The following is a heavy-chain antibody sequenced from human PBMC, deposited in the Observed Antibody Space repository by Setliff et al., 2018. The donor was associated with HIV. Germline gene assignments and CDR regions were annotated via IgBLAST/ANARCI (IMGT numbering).Heavy chain of an antibody. J-gene: IGHJ6*02. V-gene: IGHV4-4*07. CDR3: AGEEKLSAVAGTMYHYYAMDV. CDR1: GASITSHN. D-gene: IGHD6-19*01. CDR2: IYTRGNT. Sequence: SETLSLTCSVSGASITSHNWSWIRQAAGKGLEWIGRIYTRGNTNYNPSLRSRVTMSVDTSKNQFSLKLSAVTAADTAVYYCAGEEKLSAVAGTMYHYYAMDVWGQGTTVTVSS.